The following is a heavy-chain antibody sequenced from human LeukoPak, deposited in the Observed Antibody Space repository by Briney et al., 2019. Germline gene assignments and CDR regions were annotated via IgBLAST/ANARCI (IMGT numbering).Heavy chain of an antibody. CDR1: RFTLSSNY. CDR2: IYSGGST. V-gene: IGHV3-66*02. J-gene: IGHJ6*03. D-gene: IGHD3-22*01. CDR3: ATTQNSSGYDGYYYYYYMDV. Sequence: GGSLRLSCAPSRFTLSSNYMSRARQAPGKGLEGVSVIYSGGSTYDADSVKGRFTITRDNSKNTLYLQMNSLRAEDTAVYYCATTQNSSGYDGYYYYYYMDVWGKGTTVTVSS.